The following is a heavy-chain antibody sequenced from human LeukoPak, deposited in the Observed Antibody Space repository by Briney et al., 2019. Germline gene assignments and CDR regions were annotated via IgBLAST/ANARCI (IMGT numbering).Heavy chain of an antibody. CDR3: ARRNYGDSSWYGPDY. J-gene: IGHJ4*02. D-gene: IGHD6-13*01. CDR2: ISSSSIYI. V-gene: IGHV3-21*01. Sequence: GVSLRLSCAASGFTFSGYSMHWVRQAPGKGLEWIGSISSSSIYIYYADSVKGRFTIARDNAKNSLYMQMNSLSAEDTAVYYCARRNYGDSSWYGPDYWGQGTLVTVSS. CDR1: GFTFSGYS.